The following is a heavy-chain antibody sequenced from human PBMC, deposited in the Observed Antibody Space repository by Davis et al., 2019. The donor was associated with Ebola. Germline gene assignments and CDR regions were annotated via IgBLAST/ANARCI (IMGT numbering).Heavy chain of an antibody. D-gene: IGHD6-6*01. CDR2: ISGSGGST. Sequence: GESLKISCAASGFTFSSYAMRWVRQAPEKGLEWVSAISGSGGSTYYADSVKGRFTISRDNSKNTLYLQMNSLRVEDTAIYYCAKRASYAFDLWGQGTMVTVSS. CDR1: GFTFSSYA. V-gene: IGHV3-23*01. J-gene: IGHJ3*01. CDR3: AKRASYAFDL.